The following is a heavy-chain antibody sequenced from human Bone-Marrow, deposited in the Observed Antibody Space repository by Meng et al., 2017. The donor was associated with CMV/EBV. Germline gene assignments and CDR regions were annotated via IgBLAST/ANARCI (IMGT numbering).Heavy chain of an antibody. D-gene: IGHD4-23*01. CDR1: GFTFSSYC. J-gene: IGHJ6*02. V-gene: IGHV3-21*01. CDR3: ARVVRTVGGMDV. CDR2: ISSSSSYI. Sequence: GESPEIPRAASGFTFSSYCMNWVRQAPGKGLEWVSSISSSSSYIYYADSVKGRFTISRDNAKNSLYLQMNSLRAEDTAVYYCARVVRTVGGMDVWGQGTTVTVSS.